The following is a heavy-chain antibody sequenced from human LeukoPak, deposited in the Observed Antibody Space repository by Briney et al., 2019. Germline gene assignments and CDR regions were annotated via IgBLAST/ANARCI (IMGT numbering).Heavy chain of an antibody. CDR1: GFTFSSYA. CDR3: AKVQRAPPSDAFDI. V-gene: IGHV3-23*01. Sequence: GGSLRLSCAASGFTFSSYAMSWVRQAPGKGLEWVSAISGSSGSTYYAGSVKGRFTISRDNSKNTLYLQMNSLRAEDTAVYYCAKVQRAPPSDAFDIWGQGTMVTVSP. D-gene: IGHD4/OR15-4a*01. CDR2: ISGSSGST. J-gene: IGHJ3*02.